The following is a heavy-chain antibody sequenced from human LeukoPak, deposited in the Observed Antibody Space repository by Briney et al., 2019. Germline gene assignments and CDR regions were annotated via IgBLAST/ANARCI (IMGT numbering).Heavy chain of an antibody. D-gene: IGHD3-22*01. V-gene: IGHV1-8*01. CDR1: GYTFTSYD. J-gene: IGHJ4*02. Sequence: VASVKVSCKASGYTFTSYDINWVRQATGQGLEWMGWMNPNSGNTGYAQKFQGRVTMTRDTSISTAYMELSRLRSDDTAVYYCARRYYYDSSGYYYFDYWGQGTLVTVSS. CDR3: ARRYYYDSSGYYYFDY. CDR2: MNPNSGNT.